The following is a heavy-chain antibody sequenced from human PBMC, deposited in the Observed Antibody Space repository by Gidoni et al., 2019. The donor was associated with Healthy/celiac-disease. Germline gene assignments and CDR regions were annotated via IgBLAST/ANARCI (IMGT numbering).Heavy chain of an antibody. Sequence: QVPLQQWGAGLLKPSETLSLTCAVYGGSFSGYSWSWIRQPPGKGLEWIGEINHSGSTNYNPSLKSRVTISVDTSKNQFSLKLSSVTAADTAVYYCARGPLVVVPAAIRYFQHWGQGTLVTVSS. J-gene: IGHJ1*01. V-gene: IGHV4-34*01. CDR2: INHSGST. CDR3: ARGPLVVVPAAIRYFQH. D-gene: IGHD2-2*02. CDR1: GGSFSGYS.